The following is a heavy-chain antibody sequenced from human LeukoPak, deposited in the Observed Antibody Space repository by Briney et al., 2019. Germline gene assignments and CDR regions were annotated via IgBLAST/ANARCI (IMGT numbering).Heavy chain of an antibody. CDR1: GYTFTDYY. D-gene: IGHD2-15*01. CDR2: ISTYNGNT. V-gene: IGHV1-18*04. Sequence: ASVKVSCKASGYTFTDYYIHWVRQAPGQGLEWMGWISTYNGNTNYAQKLQGRVTMTTDTSTSTAYMALRSLRSDDTAVYYCAREGSPYYYYYMDVWGKGTTVTVSS. J-gene: IGHJ6*03. CDR3: AREGSPYYYYYMDV.